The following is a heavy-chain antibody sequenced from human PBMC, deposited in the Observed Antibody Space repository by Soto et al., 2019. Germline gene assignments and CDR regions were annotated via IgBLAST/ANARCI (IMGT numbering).Heavy chain of an antibody. CDR1: GFTFGSYA. Sequence: GGPLRLSCAASGFTFGSYAMHWVRQAPGKGLEWVAVIWYDGSNKDYADAVKGRFTVSRDNSKNTLYLQMNSLRVEDTAVYYCARVPYSGSYAPPLGFDYWGQGTLVTVSS. CDR2: IWYDGSNK. V-gene: IGHV3-33*08. CDR3: ARVPYSGSYAPPLGFDY. D-gene: IGHD1-26*01. J-gene: IGHJ4*02.